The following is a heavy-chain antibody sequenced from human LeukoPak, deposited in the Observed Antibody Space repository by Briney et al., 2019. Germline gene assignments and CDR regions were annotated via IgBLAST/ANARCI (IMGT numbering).Heavy chain of an antibody. D-gene: IGHD1-20*01. J-gene: IGHJ4*02. CDR2: IYTSGST. CDR1: GGSISSGNYY. V-gene: IGHV4-61*02. CDR3: AQTGYNWND. Sequence: PSETLSLTCTVSGGSISSGNYYWSWIRQPAGKGPAWIGRIYTSGSTNYNPSLKSRVTISVDTSKNQFSLKLSSVTAADTAVYYCAQTGYNWNDWGQGTLVTVSS.